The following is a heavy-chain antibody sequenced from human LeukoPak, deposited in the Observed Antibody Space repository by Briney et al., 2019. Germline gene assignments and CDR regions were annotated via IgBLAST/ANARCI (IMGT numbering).Heavy chain of an antibody. V-gene: IGHV1-8*03. D-gene: IGHD2-15*01. Sequence: GASVKVSCKASGYTFTSYDINWVRQATGQGLEWMGWMNPNSGNTGYAQKFQGRVTITRNTSISTAYMELSSLRSEDTAVYYCARVCGRRVAYYFDYWGQGTLVTVSS. CDR3: ARVCGRRVAYYFDY. CDR2: MNPNSGNT. J-gene: IGHJ4*02. CDR1: GYTFTSYD.